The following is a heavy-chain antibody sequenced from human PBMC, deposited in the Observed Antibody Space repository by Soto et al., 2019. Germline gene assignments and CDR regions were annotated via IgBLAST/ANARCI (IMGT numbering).Heavy chain of an antibody. J-gene: IGHJ3*02. D-gene: IGHD3-3*01. Sequence: QVQLQESGPGLVEPSETLSLTCTVSGGSISSYYWSWIRQPPGKGLEWIGYIYYSGSTNYNPSLKSRVSISVDTSKNQFSLKLSSVTAADTAVYYCARGVTIFGVDACDIWGQGTMVTVSS. CDR2: IYYSGST. V-gene: IGHV4-59*01. CDR3: ARGVTIFGVDACDI. CDR1: GGSISSYY.